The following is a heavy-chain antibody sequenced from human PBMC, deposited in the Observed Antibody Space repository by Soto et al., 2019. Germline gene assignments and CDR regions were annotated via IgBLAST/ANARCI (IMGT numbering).Heavy chain of an antibody. CDR3: ARDAYSSSWLDYYYGMDV. CDR1: GYTFTSYG. D-gene: IGHD6-13*01. Sequence: ASVKVSCKASGYTFTSYGISWVRQAPGQGLEWMGWISAYNGNTNYAQKLQGRVTMTTDTSTSTAYMELRSLRSDDTAVYYCARDAYSSSWLDYYYGMDVWGQGTTVTVS. V-gene: IGHV1-18*04. J-gene: IGHJ6*02. CDR2: ISAYNGNT.